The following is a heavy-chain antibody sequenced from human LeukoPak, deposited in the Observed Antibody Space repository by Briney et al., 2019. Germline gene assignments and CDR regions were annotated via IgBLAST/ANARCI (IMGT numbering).Heavy chain of an antibody. CDR2: IKQDASDK. CDR3: ARNPPSEYCSGGSCKFFDS. J-gene: IGHJ4*02. Sequence: GGSLRLSCAASGFTFSSYAMSWVRQAPGKGLEWVANIKQDASDKYYVDSVKGRFTSSRDNAKNSVSLQMNSLRAEDTAVYYCARNPPSEYCSGGSCKFFDSWGQGTLVTVSS. CDR1: GFTFSSYA. D-gene: IGHD2-15*01. V-gene: IGHV3-7*01.